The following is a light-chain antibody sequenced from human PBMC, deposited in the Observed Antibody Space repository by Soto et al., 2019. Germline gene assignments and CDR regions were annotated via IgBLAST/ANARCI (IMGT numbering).Light chain of an antibody. CDR2: DVS. Sequence: QSALTQPASVSGSPGQSITISCTGTSSDVGGYNYVSWYQQHPGKAPKLMIYDVSNRPSGVSNRFSGSKSGNTASLTISGLQAMVEADYYGSSYTSSSTLVVFGGGTKLTVL. J-gene: IGLJ2*01. CDR3: SSYTSSSTLVV. V-gene: IGLV2-14*01. CDR1: SSDVGGYNY.